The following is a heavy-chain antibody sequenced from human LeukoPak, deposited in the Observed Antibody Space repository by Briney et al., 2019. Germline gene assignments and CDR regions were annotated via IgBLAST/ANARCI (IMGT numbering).Heavy chain of an antibody. CDR3: ARDSLLLWFGELLYHDAFDI. D-gene: IGHD3-10*01. CDR2: ISSSSSYI. V-gene: IGHV3-21*01. CDR1: GFTFSSYS. J-gene: IGHJ3*02. Sequence: GGSVRLSCAASGFTFSSYSMNWVRQAPGKGLEWVSSISSSSSYIYYADSVKGRFTISRDNSKNTLYLQMNSLRAEDTAVYYCARDSLLLWFGELLYHDAFDIWGQETMVTVSS.